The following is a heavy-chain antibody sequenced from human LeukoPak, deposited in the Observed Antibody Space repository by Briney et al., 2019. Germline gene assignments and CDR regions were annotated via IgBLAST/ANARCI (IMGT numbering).Heavy chain of an antibody. CDR2: IYTSGST. CDR3: ARVGRGYRSNNNWFDP. CDR1: GGSISSYY. Sequence: SETLSLTCTVSGGSISSYYWSWIRQPAGKGLEWIGRIYTSGSTNYNPSLKSRVTISVDTSKNQFSLKLSSVTAADTAVYYCARVGRGYRSNNNWFDPWGQGTLVTVSS. D-gene: IGHD5-18*01. V-gene: IGHV4-4*07. J-gene: IGHJ5*02.